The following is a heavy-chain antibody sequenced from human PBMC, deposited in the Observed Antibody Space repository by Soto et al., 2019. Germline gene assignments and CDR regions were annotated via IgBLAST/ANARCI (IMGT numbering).Heavy chain of an antibody. V-gene: IGHV5-51*01. CDR3: ARHYYYDSSYYYPTKTQLPLDY. Sequence: PGESLKISCKGSGYSFTSYWIAWVRQVPGKGLELMGVIYPGDSDIRYSPSFQGQVTISADKSISTAYLQWSSLKASDSAMYFCARHYYYDSSYYYPTKTQLPLDYWGQGTLVTVS. CDR2: IYPGDSDI. D-gene: IGHD3-22*01. CDR1: GYSFTSYW. J-gene: IGHJ4*02.